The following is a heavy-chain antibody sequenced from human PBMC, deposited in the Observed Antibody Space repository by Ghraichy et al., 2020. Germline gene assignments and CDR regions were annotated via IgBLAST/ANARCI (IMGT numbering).Heavy chain of an antibody. J-gene: IGHJ4*02. V-gene: IGHV3-43*01. CDR1: GFSFDDYT. D-gene: IGHD2-2*01. CDR3: AKEGSSTRHFDY. CDR2: ITWDGGTT. Sequence: GGSLRLSCAASGFSFDDYTMHWVRQGPGKGLEWVSLITWDGGTTYYADSVKGRFTISRDNSKNSLYLQMNSLKTEDTALYYCAKEGSSTRHFDYWGQGTLVTVS.